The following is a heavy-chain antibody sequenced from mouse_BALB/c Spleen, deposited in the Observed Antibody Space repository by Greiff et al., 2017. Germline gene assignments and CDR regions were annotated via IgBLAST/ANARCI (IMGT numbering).Heavy chain of an antibody. D-gene: IGHD1-2*01. Sequence: VQLKESGPELMKPGASVKISCKASGYSFTSYYMHWVKQSHGKSLEWIGYIDPFNGGTSYNQKFKGKATLTVDKSSSTAYMHLSSLTSEDSAVYYCARGLFMTTAGDYWGQGTSVTVSS. CDR1: GYSFTSYY. V-gene: IGHV1S135*01. CDR3: ARGLFMTTAGDY. J-gene: IGHJ4*01. CDR2: IDPFNGGT.